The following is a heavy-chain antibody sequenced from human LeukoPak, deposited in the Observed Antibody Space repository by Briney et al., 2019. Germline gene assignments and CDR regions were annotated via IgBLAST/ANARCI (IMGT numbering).Heavy chain of an antibody. CDR3: ATSGSYYAFDI. J-gene: IGHJ3*02. CDR1: GGSISSGNYY. V-gene: IGHV4-61*01. D-gene: IGHD1-26*01. CDR2: IYYSGST. Sequence: SETLSLTCTVSGGSISSGNYYWSWIRQPPGKGLEWIGYIYYSGSTNYNPSLKSRVTISVDTSKNQFSLKLSSVTAADTAVYYCATSGSYYAFDIWGQGTMVTVSS.